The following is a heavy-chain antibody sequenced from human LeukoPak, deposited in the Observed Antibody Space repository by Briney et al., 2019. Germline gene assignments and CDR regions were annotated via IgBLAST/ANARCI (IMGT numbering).Heavy chain of an antibody. J-gene: IGHJ4*02. D-gene: IGHD2-15*01. CDR3: ATDLAFCSGGACAY. CDR1: GFTFSSYW. Sequence: QPGGSLRLSCAASGFTFSSYWMSWVRQAPGKGLEWVANIKQDGSEKYYVDSVKGRFTISRDNAKNSLYLQMNSLRPEDTAVYYCATDLAFCSGGACAYWGQGTLVTVSS. CDR2: IKQDGSEK. V-gene: IGHV3-7*01.